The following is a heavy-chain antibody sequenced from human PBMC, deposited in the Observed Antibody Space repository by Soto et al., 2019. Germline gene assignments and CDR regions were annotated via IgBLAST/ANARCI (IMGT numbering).Heavy chain of an antibody. Sequence: EVRLLESGGGLVQPGESLRLSCAASGFTFSSYAMSWVRQAPGKGLEWVSVISGSDDSTYYADSVKGRFTISRDNSKNTLYLQMNSLRAEDTAVYYCAKGSSSSTFDYWGQGTLVTVSS. CDR2: ISGSDDST. D-gene: IGHD6-6*01. J-gene: IGHJ4*02. CDR1: GFTFSSYA. CDR3: AKGSSSSTFDY. V-gene: IGHV3-23*01.